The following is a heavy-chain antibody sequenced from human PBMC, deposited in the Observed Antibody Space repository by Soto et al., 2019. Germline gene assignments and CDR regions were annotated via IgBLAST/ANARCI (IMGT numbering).Heavy chain of an antibody. D-gene: IGHD6-13*01. CDR2: IYYSGST. CDR3: ARDQEYSSSSYYYGMDV. CDR1: GGSISSGGYY. V-gene: IGHV4-31*03. Sequence: SETLSLTCTFSGGSISSGGYYWSWIRQHPGKGLEWIGYIYYSGSTYYNPSLKSRVTISVDTSKNQFSLKLSSVTAADTAVYYCARDQEYSSSSYYYGMDVWGQGTTVTVSS. J-gene: IGHJ6*02.